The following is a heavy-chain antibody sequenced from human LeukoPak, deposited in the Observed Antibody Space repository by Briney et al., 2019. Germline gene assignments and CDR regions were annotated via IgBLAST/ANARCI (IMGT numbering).Heavy chain of an antibody. CDR3: ARPDTAPGGVWYYDY. D-gene: IGHD3-16*01. J-gene: IGHJ4*02. V-gene: IGHV3-7*01. CDR2: TKEDGGEK. CDR1: GFTFSTYW. Sequence: GGSLILSCAASGFTFSTYWMSWVRQAPGKGLEWVANTKEDGGEKYYVDSVKGRFTISRDNAKNSLYLQIISLRAEDTAVYYCARPDTAPGGVWYYDYWGQGTLVTVSS.